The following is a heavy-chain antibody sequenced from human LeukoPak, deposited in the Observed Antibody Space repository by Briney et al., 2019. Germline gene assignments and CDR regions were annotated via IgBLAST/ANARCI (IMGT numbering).Heavy chain of an antibody. CDR2: IYPGDSDT. CDR1: GYRFTSYW. D-gene: IGHD4-17*01. CDR3: ARRDADYGDFDY. Sequence: GESLKISCKGSGYRFTSYWIGWVRPMPGKGLEWMGIIYPGDSDTRYSPSFQGQVTISADKSIGTAYLQWSSLKASDTAMYYCARRDADYGDFDYWGQGTLVTVSS. V-gene: IGHV5-51*01. J-gene: IGHJ4*02.